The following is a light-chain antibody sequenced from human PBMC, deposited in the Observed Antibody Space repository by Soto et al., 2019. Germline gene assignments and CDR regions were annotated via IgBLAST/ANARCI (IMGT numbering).Light chain of an antibody. Sequence: EIVLTQSPATLSLSPGERATLSCGASQSVGSTNLAWYQQKPGLAPRLLIYDASNRATGIPDRFSGSGSGTDFTLTINRLEPEDCAVYHCQQYGSSPFTFGPGTKVDMK. CDR2: DAS. CDR1: QSVGSTN. J-gene: IGKJ3*01. V-gene: IGKV3D-20*01. CDR3: QQYGSSPFT.